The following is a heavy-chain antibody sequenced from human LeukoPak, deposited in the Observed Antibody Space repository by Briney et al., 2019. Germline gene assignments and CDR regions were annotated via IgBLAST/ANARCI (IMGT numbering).Heavy chain of an antibody. J-gene: IGHJ4*02. D-gene: IGHD6-6*01. V-gene: IGHV1-46*01. CDR1: GYTFTSYY. CDR2: INPSGGST. CDR3: ARGRLKAAPDERYYFDY. Sequence: GASVKVSCKASGYTFTSYYMHWVRQAPGQGLEWMGVINPSGGSTSYAQKFQGRVTMTRDMSTSTVYMELSSLRSEDTAVYYCARGRLKAAPDERYYFDYWGQGTLVTVSS.